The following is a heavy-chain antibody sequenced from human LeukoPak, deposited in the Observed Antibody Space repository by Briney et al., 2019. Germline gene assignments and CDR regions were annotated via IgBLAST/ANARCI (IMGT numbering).Heavy chain of an antibody. Sequence: SETLSLTCTVSGGSISSYYWSWIRQPAGKGLEWIGRIYTSGSTNYNPSLKSRVTMSVDTSKNQFSLKLSSVTAADTAVYYCARDRPHYDFWSGYTYYFDYWGQGTLVTVSS. CDR1: GGSISSYY. CDR2: IYTSGST. V-gene: IGHV4-4*07. CDR3: ARDRPHYDFWSGYTYYFDY. D-gene: IGHD3-3*01. J-gene: IGHJ4*02.